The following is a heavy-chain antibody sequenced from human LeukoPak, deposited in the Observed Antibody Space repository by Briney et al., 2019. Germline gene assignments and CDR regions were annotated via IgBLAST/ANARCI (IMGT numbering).Heavy chain of an antibody. CDR3: ARRRYYDFWRGRSGAFDI. CDR1: GGSFSGYY. CDR2: INHSGST. V-gene: IGHV4-34*01. D-gene: IGHD3-3*01. J-gene: IGHJ3*02. Sequence: SETLSLTCAVYGGSFSGYYWSWIGQPPGKGLEWIGEINHSGSTNYNPSLKSRVTISVDTSKNQFSLKLSSVTAADTAVYYCARRRYYDFWRGRSGAFDIWGQGTMVTVSS.